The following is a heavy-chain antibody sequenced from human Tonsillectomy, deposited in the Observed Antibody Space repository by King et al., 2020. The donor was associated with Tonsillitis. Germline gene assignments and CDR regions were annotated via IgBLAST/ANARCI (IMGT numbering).Heavy chain of an antibody. J-gene: IGHJ6*03. CDR2: ISGSGVTT. CDR1: GFTFRSYA. CDR3: AKLKFKKGYYNGSASSDYMDV. V-gene: IGHV3-23*04. Sequence: DVQLVESGGGLVQPGGSLRLSCAVSGFTFRSYAMTWVRQAPGKGLEWVSGISGSGVTTNYADSVKGRFTVSRDNSKNTLYLQMNSLRVEDTAVYYCAKLKFKKGYYNGSASSDYMDVWGKGTTVTVSS. D-gene: IGHD3-22*01.